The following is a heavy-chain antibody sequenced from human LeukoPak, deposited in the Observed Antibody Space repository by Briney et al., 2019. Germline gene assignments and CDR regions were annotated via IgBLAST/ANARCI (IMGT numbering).Heavy chain of an antibody. J-gene: IGHJ5*02. Sequence: GGSLRLSCAASGFTVSSNYMSWVRQAPGKGLGWVSVIYSGGSTYYADSVKGRFTISRDNSKNTLYLQMNSLRAEDTAVYYCARVNSSGWYASWFDPWGQGTLVTVSS. CDR3: ARVNSSGWYASWFDP. D-gene: IGHD6-19*01. CDR2: IYSGGST. CDR1: GFTVSSNY. V-gene: IGHV3-66*01.